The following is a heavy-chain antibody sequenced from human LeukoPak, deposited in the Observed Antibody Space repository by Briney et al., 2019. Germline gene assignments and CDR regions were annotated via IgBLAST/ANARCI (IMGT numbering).Heavy chain of an antibody. CDR3: EIYTGYVSF. V-gene: IGHV1-8*01. D-gene: IGHD3-16*01. CDR2: MSPDSGYT. J-gene: IGHJ4*02. CDR1: GYTFTSYD. Sequence: ASVKVSCKASGYTFTSYDITWVRQATGQGLEWMGWMSPDSGYTGYAQTFQGRVTLTRNTSVSTAFMEPSSLRSEDTAVYYCEIYTGYVSFWGQGTLVTVSS.